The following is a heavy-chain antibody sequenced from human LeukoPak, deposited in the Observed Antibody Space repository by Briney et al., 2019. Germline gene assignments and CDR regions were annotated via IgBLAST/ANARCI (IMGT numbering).Heavy chain of an antibody. CDR2: ISVGSTTK. J-gene: IGHJ4*02. Sequence: PGGSLRLSCAASGFTFSDYNMNWVRRAPGKGLEWVSYISVGSTTKYYADSVKGRFTISRDNAKNPLYLQMYSLRAEDTAVYYCAKYCITTSCYGSVDYWGQGTLVTVSS. CDR3: AKYCITTSCYGSVDY. D-gene: IGHD2-2*01. V-gene: IGHV3-48*01. CDR1: GFTFSDYN.